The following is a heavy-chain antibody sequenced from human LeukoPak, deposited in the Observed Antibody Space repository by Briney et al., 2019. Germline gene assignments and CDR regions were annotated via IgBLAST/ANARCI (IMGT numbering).Heavy chain of an antibody. V-gene: IGHV4-59*08. J-gene: IGHJ6*02. D-gene: IGHD6-13*01. CDR3: ARRRIVSIAAAGRSSYYYYGMDV. Sequence: PSETLSLTCTVSGGSISSYYWSWIRQPPGKGLEWIGYIYYSGSTNYNPSLKSRVTISVDTSKNQFSLKLSSVTAADTAVYYCARRRIVSIAAAGRSSYYYYGMDVWGQGTTVTVSS. CDR1: GGSISSYY. CDR2: IYYSGST.